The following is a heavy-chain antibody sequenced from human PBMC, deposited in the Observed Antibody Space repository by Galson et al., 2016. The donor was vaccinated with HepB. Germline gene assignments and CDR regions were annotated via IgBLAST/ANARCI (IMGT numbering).Heavy chain of an antibody. D-gene: IGHD2-15*01. CDR1: GFVFSNYG. V-gene: IGHV3-30*18. CDR2: PSYNGLNQ. CDR3: TKQVAEGGLGDT. J-gene: IGHJ5*02. Sequence: SLRLSCAASGFVFSNYGMHWVRQAPGKGLEWVAGPSYNGLNQHYPDSLMGRFTVSRDNSKSIMYLQMDSLRPDDTAVYYCTKQVAEGGLGDTWGQGTVVTVSS.